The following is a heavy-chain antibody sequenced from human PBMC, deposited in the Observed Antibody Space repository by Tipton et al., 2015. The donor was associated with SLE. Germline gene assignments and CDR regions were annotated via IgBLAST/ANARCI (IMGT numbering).Heavy chain of an antibody. CDR3: ASPVAAAGKDDPFQH. CDR2: ISGTGSVT. V-gene: IGHV3-23*01. J-gene: IGHJ1*01. CDR1: GFTFSTYA. D-gene: IGHD6-13*01. Sequence: SLRLSCAASGFTFSTYAMTWVRQVPGKGLEWVSGISGTGSVTHYADSVKGRFTISRDNSKNTVDLQMNSLTAGDTAVYYCASPVAAAGKDDPFQHWGQGTLVTVSS.